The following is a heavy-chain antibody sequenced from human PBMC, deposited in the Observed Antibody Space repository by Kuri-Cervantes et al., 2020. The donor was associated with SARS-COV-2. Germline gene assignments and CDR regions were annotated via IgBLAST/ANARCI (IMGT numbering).Heavy chain of an antibody. CDR1: GFTFSSYA. V-gene: IGHV3-30-3*01. D-gene: IGHD2-2*01. CDR2: ISYDGSNK. CDR3: ARLGVAYCSSTSCPRSYYYGMDV. Sequence: GESLKISCAASGFTFSSYAMHWVRQAPGKGLEWVAVISYDGSNKYYADSVKGRFTISRDNSKNTLYLQMNSLRAEDTAVYYCARLGVAYCSSTSCPRSYYYGMDVWGQGTTVTVSS. J-gene: IGHJ6*02.